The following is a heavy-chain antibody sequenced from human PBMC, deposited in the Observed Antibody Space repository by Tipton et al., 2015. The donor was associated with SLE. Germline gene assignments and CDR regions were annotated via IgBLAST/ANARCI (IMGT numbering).Heavy chain of an antibody. CDR1: SGSISTSSYF. V-gene: IGHV4-39*07. J-gene: IGHJ6*03. Sequence: TLSLTCTVSSGSISTSSYFWGWICQSPGKGLEWIGETDHSGNTNYSPSLKSRVTISIDTSKKQFSLNVTSVTAADTAVYYCARGSHEPAVVVISRRGYYYYMDVWGKGTTVTVSS. D-gene: IGHD2-15*01. CDR3: ARGSHEPAVVVISRRGYYYYMDV. CDR2: TDHSGNT.